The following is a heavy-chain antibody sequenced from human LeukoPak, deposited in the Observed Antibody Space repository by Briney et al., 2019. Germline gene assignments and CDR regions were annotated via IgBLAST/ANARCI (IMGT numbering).Heavy chain of an antibody. V-gene: IGHV3-30*04. CDR1: GFTFSSYA. CDR2: ISYDGSNK. D-gene: IGHD3-9*01. CDR3: ARAELTGYLYYFDY. Sequence: HPGRPLRLSCAASGFTFSSYAMHWVRQAPGKGLEWVAVISYDGSNKYYADSVKGRFTISRDNSKNTLYLQMSSLRAEDTAVYYCARAELTGYLYYFDYWGQGTLVTVSS. J-gene: IGHJ4*02.